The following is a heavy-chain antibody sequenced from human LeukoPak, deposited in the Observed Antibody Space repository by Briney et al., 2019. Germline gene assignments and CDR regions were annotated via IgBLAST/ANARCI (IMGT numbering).Heavy chain of an antibody. J-gene: IGHJ4*02. CDR1: GFTFSSYW. CDR2: IKQDGSEK. V-gene: IGHV3-7*01. CDR3: ARRDHGDYGEEY. D-gene: IGHD4-17*01. Sequence: GGSLRLSCAASGFTFSSYWMTWVRQAPEKGLEWVANIKQDGSEKYYVDSVKGRLTISRDNAKNSLSLQMNSLRAEDTAVYYCARRDHGDYGEEYWGQGTLVTVSS.